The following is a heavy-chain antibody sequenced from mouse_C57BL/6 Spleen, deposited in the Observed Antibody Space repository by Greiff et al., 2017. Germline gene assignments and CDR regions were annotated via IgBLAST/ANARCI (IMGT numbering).Heavy chain of an antibody. D-gene: IGHD1-1*01. J-gene: IGHJ2*01. CDR1: GFTFSDYG. Sequence: VMLVESGGGLVKPGGSLKLSCAASGFTFSDYGMHWVRQAPEKGLAWVAYISSGSSTIYYAATVKGRFTISRDNAKNTLFLQMTSLRSEDTAMYYCARYYYGYFDYWGQGTTLTVSS. CDR2: ISSGSSTI. CDR3: ARYYYGYFDY. V-gene: IGHV5-17*01.